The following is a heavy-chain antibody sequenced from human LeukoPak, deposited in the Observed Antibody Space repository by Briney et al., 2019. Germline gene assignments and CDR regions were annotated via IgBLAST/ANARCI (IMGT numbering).Heavy chain of an antibody. V-gene: IGHV3-53*01. CDR3: ASLMYSSSWYYFDY. Sequence: GGSPRLSCAASGFTVSSNYMSWVRQAPGKGLEWVSVIYSAGTTYYTDSVKGRFTISRDNSKNTLYLQMNSLRAEDMAVYYCASLMYSSSWYYFDYWGQGTLVTVSS. D-gene: IGHD6-13*01. CDR1: GFTVSSNY. CDR2: IYSAGTT. J-gene: IGHJ4*02.